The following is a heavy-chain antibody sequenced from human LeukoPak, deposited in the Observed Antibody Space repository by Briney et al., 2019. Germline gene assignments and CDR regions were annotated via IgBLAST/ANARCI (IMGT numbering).Heavy chain of an antibody. Sequence: LSCAASGXXFSXXXXXWVXXXXXXXXXXVSRINSDGSSTSYADSVKGRFTISRDNAKNTLYLQMSSLRAEDTAVYYCARQYXXXFDYWGQGTXXXXXX. CDR3: ARQYXXXFDY. CDR2: INSDGSST. D-gene: IGHD6-6*01. J-gene: IGHJ4*02. V-gene: IGHV3-74*01. CDR1: GXXFSXXX.